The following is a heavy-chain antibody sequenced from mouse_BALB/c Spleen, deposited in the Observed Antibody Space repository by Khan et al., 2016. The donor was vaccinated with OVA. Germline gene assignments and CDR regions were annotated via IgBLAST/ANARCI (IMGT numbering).Heavy chain of an antibody. CDR2: INSSNSYT. J-gene: IGHJ3*01. D-gene: IGHD2-14*01. CDR1: GYTFTSYT. V-gene: IGHV1-4*01. Sequence: QIQLVQSGAELARPGASVKMSCKASGYTFTSYTMHWIKQRPGQGLEWIGYINSSNSYTNYNQKFKDKATLTADKSSSTAYMQLSSLTSEDSAVYYCAREGAYYRSDGWFAYWGQGTLVTVSA. CDR3: AREGAYYRSDGWFAY.